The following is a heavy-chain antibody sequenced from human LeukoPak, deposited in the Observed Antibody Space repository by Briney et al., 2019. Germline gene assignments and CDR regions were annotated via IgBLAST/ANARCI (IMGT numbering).Heavy chain of an antibody. Sequence: ASVKVSCKVSGYTLTELSMHWVRQAPGKGLEWMGSFDPEDGETIYAQKFQGRVTMTEDTSTDTAYMELSSLRSEDTAVYYCATWYSYGYYFDYWGQGTLVTVSS. CDR2: FDPEDGET. CDR3: ATWYSYGYYFDY. CDR1: GYTLTELS. V-gene: IGHV1-24*01. J-gene: IGHJ4*02. D-gene: IGHD5-18*01.